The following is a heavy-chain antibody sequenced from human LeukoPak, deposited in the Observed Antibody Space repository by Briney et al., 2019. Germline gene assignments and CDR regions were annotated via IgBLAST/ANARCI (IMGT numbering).Heavy chain of an antibody. CDR3: ARDPEYDFWRERFDY. CDR2: ISSSSSTI. Sequence: GGSLRLSCAASGFTFSSYSMNWVRQAPGKGLEWVSYISSSSSTIYYADSVKGRFTIPRDNAKNSLYLQMNSLRAEDTAVYYCARDPEYDFWRERFDYWGQGTLVTVSS. V-gene: IGHV3-48*01. CDR1: GFTFSSYS. D-gene: IGHD3-3*01. J-gene: IGHJ4*02.